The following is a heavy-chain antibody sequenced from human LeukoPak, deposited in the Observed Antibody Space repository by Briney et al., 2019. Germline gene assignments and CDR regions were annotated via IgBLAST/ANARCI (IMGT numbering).Heavy chain of an antibody. V-gene: IGHV4-59*12. CDR2: IYYSGST. CDR3: ARRPVYGSGSYYGGNWFDP. J-gene: IGHJ5*02. CDR1: GGSISSYY. Sequence: SETLSLTCTVSGGSISSYYWSWIRQPPGKGLEWIGYIYYSGSTNYNPSLKSRVTISVDTSKNQFSLKLSSVTAADTAVYYCARRPVYGSGSYYGGNWFDPWGQGTLVTVSS. D-gene: IGHD3-10*01.